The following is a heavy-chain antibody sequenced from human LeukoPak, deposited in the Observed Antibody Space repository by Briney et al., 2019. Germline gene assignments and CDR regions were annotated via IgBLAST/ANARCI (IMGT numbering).Heavy chain of an antibody. D-gene: IGHD1-26*01. CDR1: GGSISSYY. V-gene: IGHV4-59*08. J-gene: IGHJ5*02. Sequence: PSETLSLTCTVSGGSISSYYWSWIRQPPGKGLEWIGYIYYSGSTNYNPSLKSRVTISVDTSKNQFSLKLSSVTAADTAVYHCARRVPGATPNLYWFDPWGQGTLVTVSS. CDR2: IYYSGST. CDR3: ARRVPGATPNLYWFDP.